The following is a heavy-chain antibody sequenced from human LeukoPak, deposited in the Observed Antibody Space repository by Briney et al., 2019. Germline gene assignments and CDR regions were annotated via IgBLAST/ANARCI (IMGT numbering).Heavy chain of an antibody. CDR1: GGSISSGSYY. Sequence: SETLSLTCTVSGGSISSGSYYWSWIRQPAGKGLEWIGRIYTSGSTNYNPSLKSRVTISVDTSKNQFSLKLSSVTAADTAVYYCARGKSSGWYNYNWFDPWGQGTLVTVSS. CDR2: IYTSGST. CDR3: ARGKSSGWYNYNWFDP. J-gene: IGHJ5*02. D-gene: IGHD6-19*01. V-gene: IGHV4-61*02.